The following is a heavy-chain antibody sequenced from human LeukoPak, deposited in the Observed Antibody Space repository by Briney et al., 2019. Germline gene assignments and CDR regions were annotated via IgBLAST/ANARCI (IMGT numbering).Heavy chain of an antibody. J-gene: IGHJ6*03. CDR3: ARQPPNYYYYYYMDV. Sequence: SGILSLTCTVSGGSISSSSYYWGWIRQPPGKGLEWIGSIYYSGSTYYNPSLKSRVTISVDTSKNQFSLKLSSVTAADTAVYYCARQPPNYYYYYYMDVWGKGTTVTVSS. V-gene: IGHV4-39*01. CDR2: IYYSGST. CDR1: GGSISSSSYY.